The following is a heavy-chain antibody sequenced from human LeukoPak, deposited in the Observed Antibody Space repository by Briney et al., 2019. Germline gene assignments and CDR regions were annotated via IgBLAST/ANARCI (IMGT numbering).Heavy chain of an antibody. Sequence: GGSLRLSCAASGFTFSSYSMNWVRQAPGKGLEWVSAISGSGGSAYYADSVKGRFTISRDNSKNTLYLQMNSLRAEDTAVYYCAKDRTTVTIQYFDLWGRGTLVTVSS. CDR2: ISGSGGSA. CDR3: AKDRTTVTIQYFDL. V-gene: IGHV3-23*01. CDR1: GFTFSSYS. D-gene: IGHD4-17*01. J-gene: IGHJ2*01.